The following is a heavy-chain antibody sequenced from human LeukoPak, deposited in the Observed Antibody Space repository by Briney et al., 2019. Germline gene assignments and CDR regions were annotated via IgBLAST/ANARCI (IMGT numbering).Heavy chain of an antibody. Sequence: SETLSLTCTVSGGSIISYYWSWIRQPPGKGLEWIGYIYYSGSTNYNPSLKSRVTISVDTSKNQFSLKRSSVTAADTAVYYCARSPSKGVYNWFDPWGQGTLVTVSS. CDR1: GGSIISYY. CDR3: ARSPSKGVYNWFDP. J-gene: IGHJ5*02. V-gene: IGHV4-59*08. CDR2: IYYSGST. D-gene: IGHD2-8*01.